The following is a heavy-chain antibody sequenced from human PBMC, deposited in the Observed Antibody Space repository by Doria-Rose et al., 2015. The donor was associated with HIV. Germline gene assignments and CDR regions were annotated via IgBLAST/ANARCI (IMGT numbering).Heavy chain of an antibody. CDR3: ARIKSSRWYHKYYFDF. J-gene: IGHJ4*02. D-gene: IGHD6-13*01. Sequence: ESGPVLVKPTETLTLTCTVSGVSLSSPGMGVSWIRQPPGKALEWPANIFSDDERSYTTSLQSRLTISRGTSKSQVVLTMTDMDPVDTATYYCARIKSSRWYHKYYFDFWGQGTLVIVSA. V-gene: IGHV2-26*01. CDR2: IFSDDER. CDR1: GVSLSSPGMG.